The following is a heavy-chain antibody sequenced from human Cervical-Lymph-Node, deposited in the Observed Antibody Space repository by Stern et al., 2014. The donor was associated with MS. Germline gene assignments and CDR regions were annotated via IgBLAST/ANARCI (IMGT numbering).Heavy chain of an antibody. J-gene: IGHJ4*02. CDR3: AKGGSGSYLD. CDR2: ISFDGRDK. CDR1: GFIFRNYA. V-gene: IGHV3-30*04. D-gene: IGHD1-26*01. Sequence: VQLVESGGGVVQPGRSLRLSCAASGFIFRNYAAHWVRQPPGKGLEWVAIISFDGRDKYYTDSVKGRFTGSRDNSKNRLYLEMNSLRLEDTAVYYCAKGGSGSYLDWGQGSLVTVSS.